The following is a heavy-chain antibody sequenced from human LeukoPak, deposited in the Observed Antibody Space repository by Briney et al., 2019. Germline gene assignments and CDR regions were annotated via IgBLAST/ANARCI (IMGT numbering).Heavy chain of an antibody. CDR2: INPNVGGT. CDR3: AREAEKYDSSGDLTY. V-gene: IGHV1-2*02. CDR1: GYTFTDYY. J-gene: IGHJ4*02. Sequence: GASVNVSCKASGYTFTDYYMHWLRQAPGQGLGWMGWINPNVGGTNYAQRFQVRVTMTRDTSTSTAYMELSRLRSDDTAVYYCAREAEKYDSSGDLTYWGQGTLVTVSS. D-gene: IGHD3-22*01.